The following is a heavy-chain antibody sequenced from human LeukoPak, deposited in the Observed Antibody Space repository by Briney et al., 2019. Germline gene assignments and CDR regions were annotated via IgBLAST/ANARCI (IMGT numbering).Heavy chain of an antibody. Sequence: GGSLRLSCAASGFTFDDYAMHWVRHAPGKGLEWVSGISWNSGSIAYADSVKGRFTISRDNAKNSLYLQMNSLRTEDTALYYCAKGRCDGGCHTREFDYWGQGTLVTVSS. CDR3: AKGRCDGGCHTREFDY. CDR2: ISWNSGSI. V-gene: IGHV3-9*01. CDR1: GFTFDDYA. J-gene: IGHJ4*02. D-gene: IGHD2-21*02.